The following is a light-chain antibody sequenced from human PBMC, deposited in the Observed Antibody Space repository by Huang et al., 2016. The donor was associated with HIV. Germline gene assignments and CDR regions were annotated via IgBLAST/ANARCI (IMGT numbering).Light chain of an antibody. V-gene: IGKV3-15*01. CDR1: HMISTN. Sequence: EIVMTQSPATLSVSTGETATLSCRASHMISTNLAWYPQKPGQDPRLLIYGASARATGVPDRFSGSGSGTEFTLTISSLQSEDFAVYYCQHYNNWLMYAFGQGTKLEIK. J-gene: IGKJ2*01. CDR2: GAS. CDR3: QHYNNWLMYA.